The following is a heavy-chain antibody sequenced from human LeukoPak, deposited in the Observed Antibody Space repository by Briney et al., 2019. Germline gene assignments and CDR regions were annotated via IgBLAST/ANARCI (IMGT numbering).Heavy chain of an antibody. D-gene: IGHD2-8*02. J-gene: IGHJ4*02. CDR2: ISYDGINK. CDR1: GFTFSSYT. V-gene: IGHV3-30-3*01. CDR3: ARPGSGGSLDY. Sequence: GGSLRLSCAASGFTFSSYTMHWVRQAPGKGLEWVAVISYDGINKYYADSVKGRFTISKDNSKNTLYLQMNSLRVEDTAVYYCARPGSGGSLDYWGQGTLVTVSS.